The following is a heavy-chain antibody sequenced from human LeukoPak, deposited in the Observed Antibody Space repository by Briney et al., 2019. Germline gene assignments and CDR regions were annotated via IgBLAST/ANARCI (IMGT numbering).Heavy chain of an antibody. J-gene: IGHJ6*03. D-gene: IGHD3-9*01. CDR1: GGSFSGYY. CDR2: INHSGST. Sequence: SVTLSLTCAVYGGSFSGYYWSWIRQPPGKGLEWIGEINHSGSTNYNPSLKSRVTISVDTSKNQFSLKLSSVTAADTAVYYCARGAPLRLRYFDWFTQYYMDVWGKGTTVTVSS. V-gene: IGHV4-34*01. CDR3: ARGAPLRLRYFDWFTQYYMDV.